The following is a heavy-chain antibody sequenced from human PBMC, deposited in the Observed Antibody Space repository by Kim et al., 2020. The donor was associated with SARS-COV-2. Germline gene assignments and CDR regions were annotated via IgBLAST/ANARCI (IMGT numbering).Heavy chain of an antibody. J-gene: IGHJ4*02. V-gene: IGHV4-31*02. CDR3: AREGYGGNSGFGY. D-gene: IGHD4-17*01. Sequence: YNPSLKSRVTISVDTSKNQFSLKLSSVTAADTAVYYCAREGYGGNSGFGYWGQGTLVTVSS.